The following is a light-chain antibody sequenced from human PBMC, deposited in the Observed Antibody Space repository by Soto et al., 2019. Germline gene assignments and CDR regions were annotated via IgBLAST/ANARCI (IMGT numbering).Light chain of an antibody. V-gene: IGKV3-11*01. CDR3: QQRSNWPT. Sequence: EIVMTQSPATLSVSPGERATLSCRASQSVSSNLAWYQQKPGQVPRLLIYDASNRATGIPARFSGSGSGTDFTLTISSLEPEDFAVYYCQQRSNWPTFGQGTRLEIK. J-gene: IGKJ5*01. CDR1: QSVSSN. CDR2: DAS.